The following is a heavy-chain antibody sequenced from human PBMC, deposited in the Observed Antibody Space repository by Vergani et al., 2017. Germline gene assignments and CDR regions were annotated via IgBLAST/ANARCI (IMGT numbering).Heavy chain of an antibody. J-gene: IGHJ4*02. Sequence: QVQLQESGPGLVKPSETLSLTCTVSGGSISSYYWSWIRQPPGKGLEWIGYIYYSGGTNYNPSLKSRVTISVDRSKNQFSLKLSSVTAADTAVYYCARGLLLWFGSFDYWGQGTLVTVSS. CDR3: ARGLLLWFGSFDY. CDR1: GGSISSYY. V-gene: IGHV4-59*12. CDR2: IYYSGGT. D-gene: IGHD3-10*01.